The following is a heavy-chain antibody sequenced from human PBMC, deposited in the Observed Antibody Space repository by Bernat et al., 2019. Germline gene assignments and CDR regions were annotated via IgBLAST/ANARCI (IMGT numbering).Heavy chain of an antibody. D-gene: IGHD2-2*02. CDR2: ISYDGSNK. CDR1: GFTFSSYG. CDR3: AKDSRPYCSSTSCYKGGNY. Sequence: QVQLVESGGGVVQPGRSLRLSCAASGFTFSSYGMHWVRQAPGKGLEWVAVISYDGSNKYYADSVKGRFTISRDISKNTLYLQMNSLRAEETAVYYCAKDSRPYCSSTSCYKGGNYWGQGTLVTVSS. V-gene: IGHV3-30*18. J-gene: IGHJ4*02.